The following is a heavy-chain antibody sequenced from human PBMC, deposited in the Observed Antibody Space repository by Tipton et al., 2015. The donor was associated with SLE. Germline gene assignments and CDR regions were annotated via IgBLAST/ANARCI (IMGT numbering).Heavy chain of an antibody. CDR2: IYTSGST. D-gene: IGHD6-19*01. J-gene: IGHJ5*02. CDR3: ARLIAVSNTVDWFDP. V-gene: IGHV4-61*02. Sequence: LRLSCTVSGGSISSGSYYWSWIRQPAGKGLEWIGRIYTSGSTNYNPSLKSRVTMSVDTSKSQFSLKLNSVDAADTAVYYCARLIAVSNTVDWFDPWGQGTLVTVSS. CDR1: GGSISSGSYY.